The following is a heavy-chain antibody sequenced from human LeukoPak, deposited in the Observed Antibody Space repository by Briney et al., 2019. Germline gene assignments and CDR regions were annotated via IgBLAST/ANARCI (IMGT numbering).Heavy chain of an antibody. Sequence: PGGSLRLSCAASGFTFSSYAMSWVRQAPGKGLEWFSAISGSGGSTYYADSVKGRFTISRGNSKNTLFLQMNSLRAEDTAVYYCAKDSSTIHLWQHTDSWGQGTLVTVSS. D-gene: IGHD5-18*01. CDR1: GFTFSSYA. CDR3: AKDSSTIHLWQHTDS. J-gene: IGHJ4*02. CDR2: ISGSGGST. V-gene: IGHV3-23*01.